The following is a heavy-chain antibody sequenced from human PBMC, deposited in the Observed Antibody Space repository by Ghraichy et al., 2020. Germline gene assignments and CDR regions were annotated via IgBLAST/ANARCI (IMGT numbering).Heavy chain of an antibody. J-gene: IGHJ4*02. V-gene: IGHV3-74*01. CDR1: GFTLSNYW. CDR2: INSYGSST. CDR3: AREYCSGGRCFFGTGGSHLDY. Sequence: GSLRLSCAASGFTLSNYWMHWVRQAPGKGLVWVSRINSYGSSTLYADSVKGRFTISRDNAKSTLYLQMNSLRAEDTAVYYCAREYCSGGRCFFGTGGSHLDYWGQGTQVTVSA. D-gene: IGHD2-15*01.